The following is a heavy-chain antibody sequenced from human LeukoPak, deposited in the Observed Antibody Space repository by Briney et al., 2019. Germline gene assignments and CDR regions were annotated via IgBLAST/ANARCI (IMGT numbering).Heavy chain of an antibody. Sequence: GGSLRLSCAASGFTFSSYWMHWVRQAPGKGLVLVSHIDIDGSGTTYADSVKGRFTISRDNAKNTLYLQMNSLRAEDTAVYYCTRGGAVAASDYWGQGTLVTVSS. CDR2: IDIDGSGT. J-gene: IGHJ4*02. V-gene: IGHV3-74*01. CDR3: TRGGAVAASDY. CDR1: GFTFSSYW. D-gene: IGHD6-19*01.